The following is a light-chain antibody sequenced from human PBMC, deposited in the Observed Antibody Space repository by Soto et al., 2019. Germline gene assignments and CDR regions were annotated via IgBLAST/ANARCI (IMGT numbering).Light chain of an antibody. CDR1: QSISTY. V-gene: IGKV1-39*01. CDR2: AAS. Sequence: DIQMTQSPSSLSASVGDRVTITCRASQSISTYLSWYQQKAGKAPTLLIYAASSVQSGVPSRFSASGSGTDFTLTISSLQPEDFATYFCQHSYSTPFTFGPGTKVDMK. CDR3: QHSYSTPFT. J-gene: IGKJ3*01.